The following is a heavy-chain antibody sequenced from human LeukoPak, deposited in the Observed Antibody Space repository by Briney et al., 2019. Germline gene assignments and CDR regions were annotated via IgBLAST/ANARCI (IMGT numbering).Heavy chain of an antibody. Sequence: PSETLSLTCTVSGGSVSNSLYYWSWIRQPPGKGLEWIGYIYYSGSTSYNPSLKSRVTISIDTSKSQFSLKLNSVTAADTAAYYCARVLRAASWRSYDYWGQGSLVTVSS. V-gene: IGHV4-61*01. CDR2: IYYSGST. D-gene: IGHD6-25*01. J-gene: IGHJ4*02. CDR3: ARVLRAASWRSYDY. CDR1: GGSVSNSLYY.